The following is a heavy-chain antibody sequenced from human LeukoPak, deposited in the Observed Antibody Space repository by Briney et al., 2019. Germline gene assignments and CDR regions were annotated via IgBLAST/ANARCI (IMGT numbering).Heavy chain of an antibody. CDR1: GYTFTTYG. CDR2: INTYTGKT. V-gene: IGHV1-18*01. D-gene: IGHD3-10*01. Sequence: ASVKVSCKTSGYTFTTYGINWVRRAPGQGLEWMGWINTYTGKTNYPQRLQGRVTLTTDTSASTAYMELSRLISDETAVYYCARIRYYYGSGSYSLGYWGQGTLVTVSS. J-gene: IGHJ4*02. CDR3: ARIRYYYGSGSYSLGY.